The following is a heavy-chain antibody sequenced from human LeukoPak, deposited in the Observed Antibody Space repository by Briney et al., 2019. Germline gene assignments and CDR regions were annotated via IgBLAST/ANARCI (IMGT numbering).Heavy chain of an antibody. D-gene: IGHD6-6*01. CDR3: ARHALYSGSSDFDY. CDR2: IYYSGST. Sequence: SETLSLTCTVSGGSISSSSYYWGWIRQPPGKGLEWIGSIYYSGSTYYNPSLKSRVTISVDTSKNQFSLKLSSVTAADTAVYYCARHALYSGSSDFDYWGQGTLVTVSS. CDR1: GGSISSSSYY. V-gene: IGHV4-39*01. J-gene: IGHJ4*02.